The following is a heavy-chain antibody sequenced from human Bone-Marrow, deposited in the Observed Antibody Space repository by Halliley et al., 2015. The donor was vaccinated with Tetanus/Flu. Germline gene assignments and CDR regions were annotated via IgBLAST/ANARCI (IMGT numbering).Heavy chain of an antibody. CDR2: ISGTGFHL. D-gene: IGHD1-7*01. CDR3: TRERELYFDY. J-gene: IGHJ4*02. Sequence: LGGVASISGTGFHLYSADSVKGRFTISRDNAKNSLFLQMDSLRAEDTAVYFCTRERELYFDYWGQGSQVTVSS. V-gene: IGHV3-21*01.